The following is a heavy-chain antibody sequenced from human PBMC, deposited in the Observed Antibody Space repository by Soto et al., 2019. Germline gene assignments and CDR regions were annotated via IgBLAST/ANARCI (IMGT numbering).Heavy chain of an antibody. CDR3: ARGSFSSSSSWFDP. J-gene: IGHJ5*02. CDR1: GGSISSGGYY. Sequence: PSQTLSLTCPVSGGSISSGGYYCGWIRQDPGKGLEWLGYNYYSVRTYYNPCLHSRVSIAVDTTENQFSLKLTSVTAADTSVYYCARGSFSSSSSWFDPWGRGTLVTVSS. V-gene: IGHV4-31*03. CDR2: NYYSVRT. D-gene: IGHD6-6*01.